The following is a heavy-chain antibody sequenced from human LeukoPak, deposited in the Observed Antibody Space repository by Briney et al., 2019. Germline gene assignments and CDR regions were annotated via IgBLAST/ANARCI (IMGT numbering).Heavy chain of an antibody. CDR2: ISAYNGNT. CDR3: ARDQARDYYDSSGYYS. D-gene: IGHD3-22*01. CDR1: GYTFTSYG. Sequence: ASVKVSCKASGYTFTSYGISWVRQAPGQGLEWMGWISAYNGNTNYAQKLQGRVTMTTDTSTSTAYMELRSLRSDDTAVYYCARDQARDYYDSSGYYSWGQGTLVTVSS. V-gene: IGHV1-18*01. J-gene: IGHJ4*02.